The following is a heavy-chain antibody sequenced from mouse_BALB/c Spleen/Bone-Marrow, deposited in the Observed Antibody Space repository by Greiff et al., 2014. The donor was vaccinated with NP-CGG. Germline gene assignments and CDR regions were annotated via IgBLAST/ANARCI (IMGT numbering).Heavy chain of an antibody. J-gene: IGHJ4*01. D-gene: IGHD2-4*01. CDR3: ARERDYDYAYAMDY. CDR1: GFNIKDTY. V-gene: IGHV14-3*02. CDR2: IDPANGNT. Sequence: ESGAELVKPGASVKLSCTASGFNIKDTYMHWVKQRPEQGLEWIGRIDPANGNTKYDPKFQGKATITADTSSNTAYLQLSSLTSEDTAVYYCARERDYDYAYAMDYWGQGTSVTVSS.